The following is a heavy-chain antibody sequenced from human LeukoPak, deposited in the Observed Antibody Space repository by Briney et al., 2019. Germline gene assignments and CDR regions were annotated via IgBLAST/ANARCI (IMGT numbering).Heavy chain of an antibody. Sequence: GGSLRLSCAASGFTFSSYGMHWVRQAPGKGLEWVAVIWYDGSNKYYADSVKGRFTISRDNSKNTLYLQMNSLRAEDTAVYYCAKVLGSGYDFDYWGQGTLVTVSS. CDR3: AKVLGSGYDFDY. D-gene: IGHD5-12*01. J-gene: IGHJ4*02. CDR2: IWYDGSNK. CDR1: GFTFSSYG. V-gene: IGHV3-33*06.